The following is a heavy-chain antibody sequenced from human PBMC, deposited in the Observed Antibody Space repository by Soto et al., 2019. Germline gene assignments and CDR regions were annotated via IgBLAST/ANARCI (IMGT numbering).Heavy chain of an antibody. CDR2: ISGSGGST. CDR1: GFTFSSYA. V-gene: IGHV3-23*01. Sequence: GGSLRLSCAASGFTFSSYAMSWVRQAPGKGLEWVSAISGSGGSTYYADSVKGRLTISRDNSKNTLYLQMNSLRAEDTAVYYCAKDRRDSRLASSYCSGGSCYLGYWGQGTLVTVSS. J-gene: IGHJ4*02. D-gene: IGHD2-15*01. CDR3: AKDRRDSRLASSYCSGGSCYLGY.